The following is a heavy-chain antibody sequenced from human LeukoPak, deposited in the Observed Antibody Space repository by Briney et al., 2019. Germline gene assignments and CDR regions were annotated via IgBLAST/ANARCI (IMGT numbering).Heavy chain of an antibody. CDR3: ARGYGSGALSTDF. J-gene: IGHJ4*02. CDR2: IKADGSKT. V-gene: IGHV3-7*04. Sequence: GGSLRLSCAASGFTFNTFWLSWVRQAPGKGLEWVADIKADGSKTYYVDSLKGRFTISRDNAKNSLYLQMDSLRAEDTAVYYCARGYGSGALSTDFWGQGTLVTVSS. D-gene: IGHD3-10*01. CDR1: GFTFNTFW.